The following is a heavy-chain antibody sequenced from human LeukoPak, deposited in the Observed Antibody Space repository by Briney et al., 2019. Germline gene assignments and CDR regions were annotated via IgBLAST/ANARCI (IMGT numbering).Heavy chain of an antibody. Sequence: SVKVSXKASGGTFSSYAISWMRQARGQGLEWMGGIIPIFGTANYAQKFQGRVTITADESTSTAYMELSSLRSEDTAVYYCESYYDSSGTYYFDYWGQGTLVTVSS. V-gene: IGHV1-69*01. D-gene: IGHD3-22*01. CDR1: GGTFSSYA. J-gene: IGHJ4*02. CDR2: IIPIFGTA. CDR3: ESYYDSSGTYYFDY.